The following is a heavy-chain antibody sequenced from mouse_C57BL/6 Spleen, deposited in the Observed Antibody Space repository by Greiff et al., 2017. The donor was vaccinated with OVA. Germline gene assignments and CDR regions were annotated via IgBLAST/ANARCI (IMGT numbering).Heavy chain of an antibody. D-gene: IGHD1-1*01. V-gene: IGHV1-64*01. J-gene: IGHJ2*01. CDR3: AKVYGYYFDY. Sequence: VQLQQSGAELVKPGASVKLSCKASGYTFTSYWMHWVKQRPGQGLEWIGMIHPNSGSTNYNEKFKSKATLTVDKSSSTAYMQLSSLTSEDSAVYYCAKVYGYYFDYWGQGTTLTVSS. CDR1: GYTFTSYW. CDR2: IHPNSGST.